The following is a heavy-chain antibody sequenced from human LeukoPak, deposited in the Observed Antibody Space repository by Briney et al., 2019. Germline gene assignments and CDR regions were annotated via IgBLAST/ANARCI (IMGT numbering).Heavy chain of an antibody. Sequence: SETLSLTCAVYGGSFSGYYWSWTRQPPGKGLEWIGEINHSGSTNYNPSLKSRVTISVDTSKNQFSLKLSSVTAADTAVYYCASVGQLYDAFDIWGQGTMVTVSS. J-gene: IGHJ3*02. D-gene: IGHD3/OR15-3a*01. CDR3: ASVGQLYDAFDI. CDR2: INHSGST. V-gene: IGHV4-34*01. CDR1: GGSFSGYY.